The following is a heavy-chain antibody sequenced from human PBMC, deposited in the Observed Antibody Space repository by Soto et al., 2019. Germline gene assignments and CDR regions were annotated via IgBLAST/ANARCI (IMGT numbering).Heavy chain of an antibody. CDR2: IKQDGSEK. V-gene: IGHV3-7*01. Sequence: ESGGGLVQPGGSLRLSCAASGFTFSSHWMSWVRQAPGKGLEWVANIKQDGSEKYYVDSVKGRFTISRDNAKNSLFLQMNTLRAEDTAVYYCARNVDTASFDIWGQGTMVIVSS. J-gene: IGHJ3*02. CDR1: GFTFSSHW. D-gene: IGHD5-18*01. CDR3: ARNVDTASFDI.